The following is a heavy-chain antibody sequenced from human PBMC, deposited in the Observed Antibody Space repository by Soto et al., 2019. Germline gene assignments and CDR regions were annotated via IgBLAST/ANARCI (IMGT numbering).Heavy chain of an antibody. J-gene: IGHJ4*02. Sequence: EVQLLESGGGLVQPGGSLRLSCAASGFTFSSYAMSWVRQAPGKGLAWVSAISGSGGSTYYADSVKGRFTISRDNSKNTLYLQRNSLRAEDTAVYYCAKDVGYYYGSGSYSPGDGYFDYWGQGTLVTVSS. CDR2: ISGSGGST. CDR3: AKDVGYYYGSGSYSPGDGYFDY. V-gene: IGHV3-23*01. CDR1: GFTFSSYA. D-gene: IGHD3-10*01.